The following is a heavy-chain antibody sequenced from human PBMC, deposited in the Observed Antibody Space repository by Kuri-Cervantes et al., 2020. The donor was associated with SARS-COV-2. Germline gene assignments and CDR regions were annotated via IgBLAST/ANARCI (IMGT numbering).Heavy chain of an antibody. CDR1: GFTFSNYA. J-gene: IGHJ4*02. Sequence: GGSLRLSCAASGFTFSNYAMHWVRQAPGKGLEWVAVTSFDGSKKYYADSVKGRVTISRDNSKSTLYLQLNSLRPEDTAVYYCARSSDTAMERELDYWGQGTLVTVSS. CDR2: TSFDGSKK. D-gene: IGHD5-18*01. V-gene: IGHV3-30*04. CDR3: ARSSDTAMERELDY.